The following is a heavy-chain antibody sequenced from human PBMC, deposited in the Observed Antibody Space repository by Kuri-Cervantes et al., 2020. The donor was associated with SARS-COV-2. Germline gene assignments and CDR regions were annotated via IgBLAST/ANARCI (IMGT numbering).Heavy chain of an antibody. D-gene: IGHD6-25*01. CDR2: VYDSGSS. Sequence: SETLSLTCTVSGGSVSSGSYYWSWIRQPPGKGLEWIGFVYDSGSSYYNPSLKSRATISVDRSKNQFSLRLSSVTAADTALYFCARERPYYFDYWGQGTLVTVSS. CDR3: ARERPYYFDY. V-gene: IGHV4-61*01. J-gene: IGHJ4*02. CDR1: GGSVSSGSYY.